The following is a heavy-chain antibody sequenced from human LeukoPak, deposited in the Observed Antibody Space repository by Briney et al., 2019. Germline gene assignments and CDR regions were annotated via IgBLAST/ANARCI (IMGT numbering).Heavy chain of an antibody. J-gene: IGHJ6*03. CDR1: GFTFDDYG. CDR2: MNWKVGTT. Sequence: GGSLRLSCAASGFTFDDYGMSWVRQAPGKGLEWVSGMNWKVGTTGCADSVKGRFTISRDNAKNSLYLQMNSLRAEDTALYYRARDSPLMSSSWYGSSGGYMDVWGKGTTVTVSS. D-gene: IGHD6-13*01. CDR3: ARDSPLMSSSWYGSSGGYMDV. V-gene: IGHV3-20*04.